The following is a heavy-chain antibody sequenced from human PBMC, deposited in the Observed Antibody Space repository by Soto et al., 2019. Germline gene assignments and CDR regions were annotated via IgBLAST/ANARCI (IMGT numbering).Heavy chain of an antibody. CDR3: ARIQLDTIMARDY. CDR2: VWSNGNLK. Sequence: QVQLVESGGGVVQPGGSLRLSCAASGFTFDAYGFHWVRQAPGKGLEWVAVVWSNGNLKYYADSVKGRFTISRDSSKSALNLQMNSLRADDTAVYYSARIQLDTIMARDYWGQGTLVTVSS. D-gene: IGHD1-1*01. J-gene: IGHJ4*02. V-gene: IGHV3-33*01. CDR1: GFTFDAYG.